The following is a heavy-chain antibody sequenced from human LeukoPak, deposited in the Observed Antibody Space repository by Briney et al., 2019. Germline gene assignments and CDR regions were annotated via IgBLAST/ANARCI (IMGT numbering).Heavy chain of an antibody. CDR2: ISWNSGSI. J-gene: IGHJ4*02. Sequence: PGRSLRLSRAASGFTFDDYAMFWVRHAPGKGLEWVSGISWNSGSIGYADSVKGRFTISRDNAKNSLYLQMNSLRAEDTALYYCAKGVYYDSSGYYDYWGQGTLVTVSS. V-gene: IGHV3-9*01. CDR3: AKGVYYDSSGYYDY. CDR1: GFTFDDYA. D-gene: IGHD3-22*01.